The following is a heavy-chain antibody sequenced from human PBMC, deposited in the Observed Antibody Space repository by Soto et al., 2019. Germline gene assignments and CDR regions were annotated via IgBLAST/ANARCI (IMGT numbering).Heavy chain of an antibody. CDR3: ARGDFDYVAEGFYYYYGMGV. CDR2: INAGTGNT. D-gene: IGHD4-17*01. CDR1: GYTFTGFA. Sequence: QVQLVQSGAEEKKPGASVKVSCKASGYTFTGFAMHWVRQAPGQSLEWMGWINAGTGNTKYSQNFQGRGIITRDTAASTAYMELSSLKYEDTAVYYCARGDFDYVAEGFYYYYGMGVWGQGTTVTVSS. J-gene: IGHJ6*02. V-gene: IGHV1-3*05.